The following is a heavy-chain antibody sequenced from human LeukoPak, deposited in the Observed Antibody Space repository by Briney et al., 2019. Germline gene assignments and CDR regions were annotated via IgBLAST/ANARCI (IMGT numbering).Heavy chain of an antibody. CDR1: GFSFSSYS. Sequence: PGGSLRLSCAASGFSFSSYSMNWVRQAPGKGLEWVSYINSSNSIIYYADSVKGRFTISRDNGKNSLYLQMNSLRDEDTAVYYCARVNDATVSMGYWGQGTLSPSPQ. J-gene: IGHJ4*02. CDR3: ARVNDATVSMGY. CDR2: INSSNSII. D-gene: IGHD1-1*01. V-gene: IGHV3-48*02.